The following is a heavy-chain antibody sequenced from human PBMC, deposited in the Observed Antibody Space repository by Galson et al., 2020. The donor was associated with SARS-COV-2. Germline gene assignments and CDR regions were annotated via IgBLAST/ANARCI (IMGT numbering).Heavy chain of an antibody. CDR1: GYSISSSYS. CDR3: ARGVTVGKFDP. V-gene: IGHV4-38-2*02. Sequence: SETLSLTCTVSGYSISSSYSWGWLRQPPGKGLEWIGSIDHTGTPYYNPSLKSRVTISGDTSKNQFSLKLSSVTAADTAVYYCARGVTVGKFDPWGQGTLVIVSS. CDR2: IDHTGTP. J-gene: IGHJ5*02. D-gene: IGHD4-17*01.